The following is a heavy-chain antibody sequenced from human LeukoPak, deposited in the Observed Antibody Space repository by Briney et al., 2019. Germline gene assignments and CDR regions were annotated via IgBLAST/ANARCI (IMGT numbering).Heavy chain of an antibody. J-gene: IGHJ3*02. CDR1: GGSISSGGYY. D-gene: IGHD2-2*01. CDR2: IYYSGST. Sequence: SETLSLTCTVSGGSISSGGYYWSWIRQHPGKGLEWIGYIYYSGSTYYNPSLKSRVTISVDTSKNQFSLKLSSVTAADTAVYYCACYARHAFDIWGQGTMVTVSS. CDR3: ACYARHAFDI. V-gene: IGHV4-31*03.